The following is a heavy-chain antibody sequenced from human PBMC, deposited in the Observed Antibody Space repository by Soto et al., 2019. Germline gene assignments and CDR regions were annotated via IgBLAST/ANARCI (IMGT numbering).Heavy chain of an antibody. CDR1: GFSFSDYY. V-gene: IGHV3-11*01. Sequence: GESLKISCAASGFSFSDYYMNWIRQAPGKGLEWVSYISNSGYTIYYADSVKGRFTISRDNAKNSLYLQMDSLRVEDTAVYYCARDSGRVDTVDNWGQGTQVTVSS. J-gene: IGHJ4*02. D-gene: IGHD5-18*01. CDR3: ARDSGRVDTVDN. CDR2: ISNSGYTI.